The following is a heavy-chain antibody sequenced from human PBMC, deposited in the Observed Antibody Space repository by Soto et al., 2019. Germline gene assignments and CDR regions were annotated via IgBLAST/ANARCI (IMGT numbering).Heavy chain of an antibody. J-gene: IGHJ6*03. V-gene: IGHV4-34*01. Sequence: TSETLSLTCAVYGGSFSGYYWSWIRQPPGKGLEWIGEINHSGSTNYNPSLKSRVTISVDTSKNQFSLKLSSVTAADTAVYYCARSPGELTYYYYYMDVWGKGTTVTVSS. D-gene: IGHD3-10*01. CDR2: INHSGST. CDR1: GGSFSGYY. CDR3: ARSPGELTYYYYYMDV.